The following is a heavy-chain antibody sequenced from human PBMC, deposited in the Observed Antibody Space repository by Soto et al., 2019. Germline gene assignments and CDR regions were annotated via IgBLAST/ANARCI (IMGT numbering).Heavy chain of an antibody. Sequence: EVQLLESGGGLVQPGGSLRLSCAVSGFTFSSHAMSCVRQAPGKGLECVSSITGSGASSYYADSVKGRFTISRDKSKITLYLQMTSLSAEDTAVYYCAKGLQFGVWLSAQAFGYWGQGTQVTVPS. CDR2: ITGSGASS. J-gene: IGHJ4*02. CDR3: AKGLQFGVWLSAQAFGY. V-gene: IGHV3-23*01. CDR1: GFTFSSHA. D-gene: IGHD3-9*01.